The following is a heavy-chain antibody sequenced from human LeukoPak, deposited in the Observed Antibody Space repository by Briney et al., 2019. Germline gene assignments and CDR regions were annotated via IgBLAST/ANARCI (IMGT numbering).Heavy chain of an antibody. CDR3: ARTRGYSGYDGY. J-gene: IGHJ4*02. CDR2: TRNKADSHTT. Sequence: TGGSLRLSCAASGFIFGDYYMDWVRQAPGKGLEWVARTRNKADSHTTEYAASVKGRFSISRDDSKNSMYLQMNSLKTEDTAVYYCARTRGYSGYDGYWGQGILVIVSS. D-gene: IGHD5-12*01. CDR1: GFIFGDYY. V-gene: IGHV3-72*01.